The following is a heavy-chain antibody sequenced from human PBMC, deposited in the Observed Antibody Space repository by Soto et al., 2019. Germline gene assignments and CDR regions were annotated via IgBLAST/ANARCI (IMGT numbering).Heavy chain of an antibody. J-gene: IGHJ4*02. CDR3: ILAVAGQLYYFDY. CDR2: IIPIFGTA. Sequence: ASVKVSCKASGGTFSSYAISWVRQAPGQGLEWMGGIIPIFGTANYAQKFQGRVTITADESTSTAYMELSSLRSEDTAVYYCILAVAGQLYYFDYWGQGTLVTVSS. D-gene: IGHD6-19*01. CDR1: GGTFSSYA. V-gene: IGHV1-69*13.